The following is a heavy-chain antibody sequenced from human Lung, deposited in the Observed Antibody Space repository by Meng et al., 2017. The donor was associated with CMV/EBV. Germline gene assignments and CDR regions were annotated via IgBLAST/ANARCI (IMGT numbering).Heavy chain of an antibody. CDR2: INTNTGNR. D-gene: IGHD2-15*01. CDR3: ARLYCSGGSCYTIDY. Sequence: GQVWESGSGLRMPGASGKVSCKAAGYTFTSYAMNWVRQAPGQGLEWMGWINTNTGNRTYAQGFTGRFVFSLDTSVSTAYLQISSLKAADTAVYYCARLYCSGGSCYTIDYWGQGTLVTVSS. V-gene: IGHV7-4-1*02. CDR1: GYTFTSYA. J-gene: IGHJ4*02.